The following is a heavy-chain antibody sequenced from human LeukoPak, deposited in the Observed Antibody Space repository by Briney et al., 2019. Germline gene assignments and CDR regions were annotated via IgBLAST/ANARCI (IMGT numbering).Heavy chain of an antibody. J-gene: IGHJ5*02. V-gene: IGHV3-74*01. CDR1: GITFPNNF. Sequence: GGSLRLSCPASGITFPNNFMHWVRQAPGQGPEWISRINSDRGGAIYADSVKGRFTVSRDNAKNTLYLQMNSLRAEDTAVYYCARDVPHYWFDTWGQGTLVTVSS. CDR2: INSDRGGA. CDR3: ARDVPHYWFDT.